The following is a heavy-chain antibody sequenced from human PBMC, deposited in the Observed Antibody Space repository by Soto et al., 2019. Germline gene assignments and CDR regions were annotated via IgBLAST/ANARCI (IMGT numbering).Heavy chain of an antibody. J-gene: IGHJ1*01. D-gene: IGHD3-22*01. CDR1: GYTFTNFG. Sequence: ASVKVSCKASGYTFTNFGISWVRQAPGQGLEWMGWISPYNGDTNYAQNFQGRVTMTRDTSISTAYMELSRLRSDDTAVYYCARSRYYYDSSGHGYFQHWGQGTLVTVSS. CDR3: ARSRYYYDSSGHGYFQH. CDR2: ISPYNGDT. V-gene: IGHV1-18*01.